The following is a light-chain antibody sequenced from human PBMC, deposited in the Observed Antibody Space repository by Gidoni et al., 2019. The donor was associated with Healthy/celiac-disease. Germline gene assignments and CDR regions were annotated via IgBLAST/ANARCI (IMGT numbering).Light chain of an antibody. Sequence: EIVLTQSPATLSLSPGESATLSCRASQSVSSYLAWYQQKPGQAPRLLIYDASNRATGIPARFSGSGPGTDFTLTISSLEPEDFAVYYCQQRSNWPYTFGQGTKLEIK. CDR2: DAS. J-gene: IGKJ2*01. CDR1: QSVSSY. V-gene: IGKV3D-11*02. CDR3: QQRSNWPYT.